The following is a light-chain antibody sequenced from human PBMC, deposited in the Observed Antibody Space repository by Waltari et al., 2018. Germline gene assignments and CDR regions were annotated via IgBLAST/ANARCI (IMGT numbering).Light chain of an antibody. V-gene: IGLV2-14*01. CDR1: SSYVGGYNY. Sequence: QSALTQPASVSGSPGQSITISCTGTSSYVGGYNYVSWYQQHPGKAPKLLIFAVSYRPSGVSDRFSGSKSGNTASLTISGLQAEDESDYYCCSFTSRSTWVFGGGTKLTVL. CDR3: CSFTSRSTWV. J-gene: IGLJ3*02. CDR2: AVS.